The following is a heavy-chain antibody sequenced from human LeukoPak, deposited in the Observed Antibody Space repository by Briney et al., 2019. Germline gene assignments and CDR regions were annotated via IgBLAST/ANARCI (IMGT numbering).Heavy chain of an antibody. V-gene: IGHV3-30*04. Sequence: GALRLSCAASGFTFSRYAMHRVRRAPGKGLEWVAVISHDGSNKHYAGYVRGRFTISRDNSKNTLYLQMNSLRVEDTAVYYCAAFSGSSGLDYWGQGALVTVSS. CDR3: AAFSGSSGLDY. CDR2: ISHDGSNK. CDR1: GFTFSRYA. D-gene: IGHD3-10*01. J-gene: IGHJ4*02.